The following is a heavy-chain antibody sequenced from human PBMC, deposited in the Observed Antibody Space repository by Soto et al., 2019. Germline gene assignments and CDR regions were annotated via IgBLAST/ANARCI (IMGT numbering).Heavy chain of an antibody. Sequence: QVQLVESGGGVVQPGRSLRLSCAASGFTFSFYGMRWVRQAPGKGLEWVAVISYDGSNKYYADSVKGRFTISRDNSKNKLYLQMNSLRAEDTAVYYCAKDLGHGGRGAFDIWGQGTMVTVSS. CDR2: ISYDGSNK. V-gene: IGHV3-30*18. CDR1: GFTFSFYG. J-gene: IGHJ3*02. D-gene: IGHD7-27*01. CDR3: AKDLGHGGRGAFDI.